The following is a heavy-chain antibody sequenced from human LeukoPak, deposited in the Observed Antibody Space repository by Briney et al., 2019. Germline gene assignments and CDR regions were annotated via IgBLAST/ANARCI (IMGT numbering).Heavy chain of an antibody. CDR1: GGSIITTNW. Sequence: PSGTLSLTCGVSGGSIITTNWWSWVRQPPGKGLEWIGEVHLNGATNYNPSLESRVSMSIDKSKNQLSLKLSSVTAADTATYYCTRESGAFSPFGFWGQGTLVTVSS. J-gene: IGHJ4*02. V-gene: IGHV4-4*02. D-gene: IGHD1-26*01. CDR3: TRESGAFSPFGF. CDR2: VHLNGAT.